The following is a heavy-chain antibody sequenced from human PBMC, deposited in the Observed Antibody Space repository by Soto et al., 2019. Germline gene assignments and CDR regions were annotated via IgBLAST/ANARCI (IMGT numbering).Heavy chain of an antibody. CDR3: AKNQGVELVPLATVDWFDP. CDR1: GYSFTNND. Sequence: SCKASGYSFTNNDVSWVRQAPGKGLEWISSISGSGFKKYYADSVKGRFTISRDNSKSTVYLELNNLSAEDTAVYHCAKNQGVELVPLATVDWFDPWGQGSVVTVSS. CDR2: ISGSGFKK. J-gene: IGHJ5*02. V-gene: IGHV3-23*01. D-gene: IGHD1-26*01.